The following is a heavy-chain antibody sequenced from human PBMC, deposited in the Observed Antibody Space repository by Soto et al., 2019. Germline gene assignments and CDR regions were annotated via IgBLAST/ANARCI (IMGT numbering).Heavy chain of an antibody. D-gene: IGHD1-26*01. Sequence: EVQLLESGVGLVQPGGSLRLSCAASGFTFSSYAMSWVRQAPGKGLEWVSSISGSGGNAYYADSVKGRFSISRDNSKNTLRLQMNSLRADDTAVYYCAKDGASGSYPPYYYFGMDVWGQGTTVTVSS. CDR1: GFTFSSYA. J-gene: IGHJ6*02. V-gene: IGHV3-23*01. CDR2: ISGSGGNA. CDR3: AKDGASGSYPPYYYFGMDV.